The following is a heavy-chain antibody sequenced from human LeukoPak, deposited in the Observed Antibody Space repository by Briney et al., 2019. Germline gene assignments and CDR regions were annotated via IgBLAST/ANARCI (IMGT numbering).Heavy chain of an antibody. Sequence: SVKVSCKASGGTFSSYAISWVRQAPGQGLERMGRIIPILGIANYAQKFQGRVTITADKSTSTAYMELSSLRSEDTAVYYCARHEAYCGGDCYPSDYWGQGTLVTVSS. CDR3: ARHEAYCGGDCYPSDY. CDR2: IIPILGIA. J-gene: IGHJ4*02. D-gene: IGHD2-21*02. CDR1: GGTFSSYA. V-gene: IGHV1-69*04.